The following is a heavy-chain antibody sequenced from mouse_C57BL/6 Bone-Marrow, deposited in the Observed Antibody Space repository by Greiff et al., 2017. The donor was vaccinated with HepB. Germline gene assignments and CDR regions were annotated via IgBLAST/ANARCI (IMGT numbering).Heavy chain of an antibody. CDR3: ALRRGDYFDY. Sequence: EVHLVESGPGLVKPSQSLSLTCSVTGYSITSGYYWNWIRQFPGNKLEWMGYISYDGSNNYNPSLKNRISITRDTSKNQFFLKLNSVTTEDTATYYCALRRGDYFDYWGQGTTLTVSS. J-gene: IGHJ2*01. CDR1: GYSITSGYY. CDR2: ISYDGSN. V-gene: IGHV3-6*01. D-gene: IGHD2-12*01.